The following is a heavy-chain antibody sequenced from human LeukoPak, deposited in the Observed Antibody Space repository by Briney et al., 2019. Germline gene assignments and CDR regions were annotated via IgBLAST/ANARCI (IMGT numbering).Heavy chain of an antibody. Sequence: PGGSLRLSCAASGFTFSSYAMSWVRQAPGKGLEWVSAISGSGVTTYYADSVKGRFTISRDNSKNTLYLQMTSLGAEDTAVYYCAKDGQWLVNNCFDTWGQGTLVTVSS. CDR1: GFTFSSYA. V-gene: IGHV3-23*01. CDR3: AKDGQWLVNNCFDT. D-gene: IGHD6-19*01. J-gene: IGHJ5*02. CDR2: ISGSGVTT.